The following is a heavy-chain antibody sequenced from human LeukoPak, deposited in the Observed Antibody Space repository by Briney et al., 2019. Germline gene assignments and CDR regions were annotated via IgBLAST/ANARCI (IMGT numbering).Heavy chain of an antibody. V-gene: IGHV3-74*01. J-gene: IGHJ4*02. CDR3: ARDIDY. CDR2: NTSDGRGT. CDR1: GFTFSSFW. Sequence: GGSLRLSCAASGFTFSSFWMNWVRQAPGKGLVWVSRNTSDGRGTTYADSVKGRFTISRDNAKNTLYLQMNSLRAEDTAVYYCARDIDYWGQGTLVTVSS.